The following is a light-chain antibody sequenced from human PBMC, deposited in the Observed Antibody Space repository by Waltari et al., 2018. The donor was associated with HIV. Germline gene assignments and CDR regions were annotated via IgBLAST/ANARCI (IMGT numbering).Light chain of an antibody. CDR1: NIGRQN. V-gene: IGLV3-9*01. CDR2: RDN. Sequence: SYDLTQPLSVSVALGQTATITCGGNNIGRQNVCWYQQRPGQAPVLIIYRDNTRPSGIPERFSGSKSGNTASLTVSGLQAEDEADYYCSSYAGSNNLLFGGGTKLTVL. J-gene: IGLJ2*01. CDR3: SSYAGSNNLL.